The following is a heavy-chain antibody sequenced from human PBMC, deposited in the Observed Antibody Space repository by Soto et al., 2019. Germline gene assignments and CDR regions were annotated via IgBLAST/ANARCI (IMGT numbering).Heavy chain of an antibody. V-gene: IGHV3-23*01. CDR2: ISGSGGST. D-gene: IGHD2-15*01. CDR3: AKAPRTKPGYCSGGSCYSAGETGYFDY. CDR1: GFTFSSYA. Sequence: PGGSLRLSCAASGFTFSSYAMSWVRQAPGKGLEWVSAISGSGGSTYYADSVKGRFTISRDNSKNTLYLQMNSLRAEDTAVYYCAKAPRTKPGYCSGGSCYSAGETGYFDYRAQRTLVTVSS. J-gene: IGHJ4*02.